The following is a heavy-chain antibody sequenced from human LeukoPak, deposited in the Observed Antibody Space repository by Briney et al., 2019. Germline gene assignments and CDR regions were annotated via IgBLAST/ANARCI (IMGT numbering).Heavy chain of an antibody. CDR3: ARDQTGFYSGSSCLGSTFDY. CDR2: ISYDGSNK. D-gene: IGHD2-15*01. V-gene: IGHV3-30*04. Sequence: PGRSLRLSCAASGFILSDYNMHWVRQAPGKGLEWVAVISYDGSNKYYADSVKGRFTISRDNSKNTLYLQMNSLRAEDTAVYYCARDQTGFYSGSSCLGSTFDYWGQGTLVTVSS. CDR1: GFILSDYN. J-gene: IGHJ4*02.